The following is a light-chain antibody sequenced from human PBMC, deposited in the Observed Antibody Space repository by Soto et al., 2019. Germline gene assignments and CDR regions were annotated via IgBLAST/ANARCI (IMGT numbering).Light chain of an antibody. CDR2: DTS. J-gene: IGKJ4*01. Sequence: EIVLTQSPGSLSLSPGERATLSCRASQSVSSNYLAWYQQKPGQAPRLLIYDTSSRATGIPDRFSGSGSGTDFTLTISRLEPEDFAVYYCQQYGGSLLTFGGGTKVDIK. CDR3: QQYGGSLLT. V-gene: IGKV3-20*01. CDR1: QSVSSNY.